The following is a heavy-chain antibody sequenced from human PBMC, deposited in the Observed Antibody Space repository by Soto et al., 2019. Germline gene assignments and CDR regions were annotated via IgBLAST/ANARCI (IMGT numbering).Heavy chain of an antibody. Sequence: PSETLSLTCAVSGGSISSGGYYWSWIRQHPGEGLEWIGYIYYSGSTYYNPSLKSRVTISVDTSKNQFSLKLSSVTAADTAVCYCARGSLGKSSSCLVDYWGQGTLVTAPQ. V-gene: IGHV4-31*11. CDR1: GGSISSGGYY. J-gene: IGHJ4*02. D-gene: IGHD6-6*01. CDR3: ARGSLGKSSSCLVDY. CDR2: IYYSGST.